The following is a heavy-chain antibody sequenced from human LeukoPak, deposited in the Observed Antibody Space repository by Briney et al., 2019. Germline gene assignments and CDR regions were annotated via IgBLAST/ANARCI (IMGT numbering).Heavy chain of an antibody. D-gene: IGHD4-17*01. CDR3: ARGPRRGVTTDY. CDR2: IRYDGSNE. CDR1: GFTFSSYG. Sequence: PGGSLRLSCAASGFTFSSYGMHWVRQAPGKGLEWVSFIRYDGSNEYYADSVRGRFTISRDNSKNTLYLQMNSLRAEDTAVYYCARGPRRGVTTDYWGQGTLVTVSS. V-gene: IGHV3-30*02. J-gene: IGHJ4*02.